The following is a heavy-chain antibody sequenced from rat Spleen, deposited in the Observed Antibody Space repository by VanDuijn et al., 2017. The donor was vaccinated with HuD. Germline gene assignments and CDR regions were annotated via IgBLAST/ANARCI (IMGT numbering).Heavy chain of an antibody. V-gene: IGHV5-29*01. CDR1: GFIFTDFF. CDR3: TRAGYLRDWYFDF. D-gene: IGHD2-2*01. J-gene: IGHJ1*01. CDR2: ISYDGGST. Sequence: VQLVESDGGLVQPGRSLKLSCTASGFIFTDFFMAWVRQAPTKGLEWVATISYDGGSTYYGDAVKGRFTISRDDAKNTLYLQMDGLRSEDTATYYCTRAGYLRDWYFDFWGPGTMVTVSS.